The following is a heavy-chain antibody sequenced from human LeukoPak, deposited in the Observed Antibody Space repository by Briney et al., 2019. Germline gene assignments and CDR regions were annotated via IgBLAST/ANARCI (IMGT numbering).Heavy chain of an antibody. Sequence: PGGSLRLSCAASGFTVSSNYMSWVRQAPGRGLEWVSVIYSGGSTYYADSVKGRFTISRDNSKNTLYLQMNSLRAEDTAVYYCAVRRGYSYGPFDPWGQGTLVTVSS. J-gene: IGHJ5*02. D-gene: IGHD5-18*01. CDR3: AVRRGYSYGPFDP. V-gene: IGHV3-66*02. CDR2: IYSGGST. CDR1: GFTVSSNY.